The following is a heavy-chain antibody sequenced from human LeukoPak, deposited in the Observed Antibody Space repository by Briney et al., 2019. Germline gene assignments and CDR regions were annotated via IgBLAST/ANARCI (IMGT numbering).Heavy chain of an antibody. CDR1: GYSFTSCW. D-gene: IGHD1-26*01. CDR3: ARHVRGGGYYGYYYYGMDV. V-gene: IGHV5-10-1*01. CDR2: IDPSDSYT. Sequence: GESLKISCKGSGYSFTSCWISWVRQMPGKGLEWVGRIDPSDSYTNYSPSFQGHVTISADKSISTAYLQWSSLKASDTAMYYCARHVRGGGYYGYYYYGMDVWGQGTTVTVSS. J-gene: IGHJ6*02.